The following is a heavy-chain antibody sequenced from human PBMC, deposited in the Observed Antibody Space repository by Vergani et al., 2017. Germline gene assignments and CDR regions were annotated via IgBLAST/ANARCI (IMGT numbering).Heavy chain of an antibody. J-gene: IGHJ4*02. CDR1: GFTFSSYW. D-gene: IGHD2/OR15-2a*01. V-gene: IGHV3-7*03. Sequence: EVQLVESGGGLVQPGGSLRLSCAASGFTFSSYWMSWVRQAPGKGLEWVANIKQDGSEKYYVDSVKGRFTISRDNAKNSLYLQMNSLRAEDTAVYYCARDSDQQYPAPCNDYWGQGTLVTVSS. CDR3: ARDSDQQYPAPCNDY. CDR2: IKQDGSEK.